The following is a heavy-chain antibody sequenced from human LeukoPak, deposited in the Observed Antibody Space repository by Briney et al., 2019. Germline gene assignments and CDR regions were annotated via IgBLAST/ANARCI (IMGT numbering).Heavy chain of an antibody. CDR1: GGSFSGYY. CDR3: ARARVVAAPYGMDV. CDR2: INHSGST. Sequence: SETLSLTCAVYGGSFSGYYWSWIRQPPWKGLEWIGEINHSGSTNYNPSLKSRVTISVDTSKNQFSLKLSSVTAADTAVYFCARARVVAAPYGMDVWGQGTTVTVSS. V-gene: IGHV4-34*01. D-gene: IGHD2-15*01. J-gene: IGHJ6*02.